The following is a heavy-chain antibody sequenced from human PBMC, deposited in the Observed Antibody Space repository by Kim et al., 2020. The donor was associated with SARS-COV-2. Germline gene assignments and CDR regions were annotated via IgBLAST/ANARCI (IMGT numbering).Heavy chain of an antibody. CDR2: INHSGST. V-gene: IGHV4-34*01. J-gene: IGHJ5*02. Sequence: SETLSLTCAVYGGSFSGYYWSWIRQPPGKGLEWIGEINHSGSTNYNPSLKSRVTISVDTSKNQFSLKLSSVTAADTAVYYCARGFVVVPAAMGMGWFDP. CDR3: ARGFVVVPAAMGMGWFDP. D-gene: IGHD2-2*01. CDR1: GGSFSGYY.